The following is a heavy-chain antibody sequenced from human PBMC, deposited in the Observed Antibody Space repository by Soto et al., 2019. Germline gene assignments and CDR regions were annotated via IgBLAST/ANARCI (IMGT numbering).Heavy chain of an antibody. CDR2: ISSNGGST. CDR3: ARGIAADYYYYGMDV. J-gene: IGHJ6*02. V-gene: IGHV3-64*01. D-gene: IGHD6-25*01. CDR1: GFTFSSYA. Sequence: GSLRLSCAASGFTFSSYAMHWVRQAPGKGLEYVSAISSNGGSTYYANSVRGRFTISRDNSKNTLYLQMGSLRAEDMAVYYCARGIAADYYYYGMDVWGQGTTVTVSS.